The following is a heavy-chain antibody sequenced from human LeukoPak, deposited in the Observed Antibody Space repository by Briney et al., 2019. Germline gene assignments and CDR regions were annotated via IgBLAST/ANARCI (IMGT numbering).Heavy chain of an antibody. D-gene: IGHD6-19*01. CDR1: AFTVSNTY. V-gene: IGHV3-53*01. CDR2: IYSAEST. J-gene: IGHJ5*02. Sequence: GRSLRPSGAASAFTVSNTYMSSVRHAPGEGLGWVSAIYSAESTYYVDSVKGRFTISRDNSKNTLYLQMNSLRAEDTAVYYCARAKIAVAGGGNWFDPWGQGTLVTVSS. CDR3: ARAKIAVAGGGNWFDP.